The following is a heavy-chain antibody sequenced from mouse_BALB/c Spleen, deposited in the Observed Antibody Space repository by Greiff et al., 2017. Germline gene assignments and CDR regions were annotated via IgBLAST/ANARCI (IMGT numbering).Heavy chain of an antibody. V-gene: IGHV7-3*02. J-gene: IGHJ2*01. Sequence: EVMLVESGGGLVQPGGSLRLSCATSGFTFTDYYMSWVRQPPGKALEWLGFIRNKANGYTTEYSASVKGRFTISRDNSQSILYLQMNTLRAEDSATYYCARDSDSSGYDYWGQGTTLTVSS. D-gene: IGHD3-2*01. CDR1: GFTFTDYY. CDR2: IRNKANGYTT. CDR3: ARDSDSSGYDY.